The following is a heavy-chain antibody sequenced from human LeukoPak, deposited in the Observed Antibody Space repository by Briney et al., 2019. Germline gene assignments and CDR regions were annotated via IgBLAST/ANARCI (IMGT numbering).Heavy chain of an antibody. D-gene: IGHD3-10*01. V-gene: IGHV4-34*01. CDR2: INHRGDT. CDR3: ARGGRGVSAARRFKPGNWFDP. Sequence: SETLSLTCAVYGGSFSGYYWSWIRQPPGKGLEWIGEINHRGDTNYNPSLKSRVTLSVDTSNNQFSLKLSSMAAADTAVYYCARGGRGVSAARRFKPGNWFDPWGQRTLVIVSS. CDR1: GGSFSGYY. J-gene: IGHJ5*02.